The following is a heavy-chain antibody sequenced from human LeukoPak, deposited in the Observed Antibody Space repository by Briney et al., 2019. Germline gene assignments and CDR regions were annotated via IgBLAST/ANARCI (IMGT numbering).Heavy chain of an antibody. V-gene: IGHV3-21*01. CDR3: ARAPYDIVTGYSGYFDY. CDR1: GFTFSSYN. Sequence: GGALRLSCAASGFTFSSYNMNWVRPAPGKGLEWVSSISSSSSYMYYADSVKGRFTISRDNAKNSLYLQMDSLRAEDTAVYYCARAPYDIVTGYSGYFDYWGQGTLVTVSS. J-gene: IGHJ4*02. CDR2: ISSSSSYM. D-gene: IGHD3-9*01.